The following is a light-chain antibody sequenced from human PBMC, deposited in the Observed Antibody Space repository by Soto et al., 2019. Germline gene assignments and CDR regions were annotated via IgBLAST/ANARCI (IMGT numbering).Light chain of an antibody. CDR3: QQYYSTPPMYP. CDR1: QSVLYSSNNKNY. V-gene: IGKV4-1*01. CDR2: WAS. Sequence: DIVMTQSPDSLAVSLGERATINCKSSQSVLYSSNNKNYLAWYQQKPGQPPKLLIYWASTRQSGVPDRFSGSGSGTDFTLTISSLQAEDVAVYYSQQYYSTPPMYPFGQGTKLEIK. J-gene: IGKJ2*01.